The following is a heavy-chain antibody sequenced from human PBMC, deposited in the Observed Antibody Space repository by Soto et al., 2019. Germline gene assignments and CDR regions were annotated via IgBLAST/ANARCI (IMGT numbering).Heavy chain of an antibody. D-gene: IGHD3-3*01. Sequence: GGSLRLSCAASGFTFSSYWMSWVRQAPGKGLEWVANIKQDGSEKYYVDSVKGRFTISRDNAKNSLYLQMNSLRAEDTAVYYCARVKLWYDFWTLFDYWGQGTLVTVSS. CDR1: GFTFSSYW. CDR2: IKQDGSEK. CDR3: ARVKLWYDFWTLFDY. V-gene: IGHV3-7*05. J-gene: IGHJ4*02.